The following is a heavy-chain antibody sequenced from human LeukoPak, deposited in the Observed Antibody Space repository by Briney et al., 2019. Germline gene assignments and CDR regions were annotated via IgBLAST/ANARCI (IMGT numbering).Heavy chain of an antibody. Sequence: GGSLRLSCAASGFSIRGYWMHWVRQAPGKGLMWVSRIKSDGSWTNYADSVRGRFTISRDNAKNTLFLQMVGLRAEDTAIYYCVRDGDAYDFDFWGQGILVTVSS. V-gene: IGHV3-74*01. CDR3: VRDGDAYDFDF. CDR2: IKSDGSWT. CDR1: GFSIRGYW. D-gene: IGHD5-12*01. J-gene: IGHJ4*02.